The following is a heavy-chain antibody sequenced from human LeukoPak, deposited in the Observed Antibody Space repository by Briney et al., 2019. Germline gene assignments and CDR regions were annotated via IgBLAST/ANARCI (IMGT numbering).Heavy chain of an antibody. CDR1: GYTFTSYG. Sequence: ASVEVSCKASGYTFTSYGISWVRQAPGQGLEWMGWISAYNGNTNYAQKLQGRVTMTTDTSTSTAYMELRSLRSDDTAVYYCARVWGDGYRSGGFDYWGQGTLVTVSS. CDR2: ISAYNGNT. J-gene: IGHJ4*02. V-gene: IGHV1-18*01. CDR3: ARVWGDGYRSGGFDY. D-gene: IGHD5-24*01.